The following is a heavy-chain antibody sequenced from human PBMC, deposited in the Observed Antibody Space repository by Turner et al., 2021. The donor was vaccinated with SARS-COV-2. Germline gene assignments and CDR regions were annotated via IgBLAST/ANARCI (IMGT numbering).Heavy chain of an antibody. CDR3: AREITASTYAMDV. J-gene: IGHJ6*02. V-gene: IGHV3-48*01. D-gene: IGHD3-10*01. Sequence: EVQLVESGGGLVQPGGSLRLSCAASGFTFSSYSMNWVRQAPGKGLEWVSFISKSNSSIYYADSVRGRFTISRDNAENSLYLQMNSLRAEDTAVYYCAREITASTYAMDVWGQGTTVTVSS. CDR2: ISKSNSSI. CDR1: GFTFSSYS.